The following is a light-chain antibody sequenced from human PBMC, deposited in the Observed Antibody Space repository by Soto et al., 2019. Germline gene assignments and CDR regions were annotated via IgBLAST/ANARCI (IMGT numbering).Light chain of an antibody. V-gene: IGLV2-14*01. Sequence: QSVLTQPASVSGSPGQSITISCTGTSSDVGDNNYVSWYQQHPGKAPKLMIYDVTHRPSGISNRFSGSKSRNTASLTISGLQAEDEADYYCTSYTSSSTLHVFGTGTKLTVL. CDR3: TSYTSSSTLHV. CDR1: SSDVGDNNY. J-gene: IGLJ1*01. CDR2: DVT.